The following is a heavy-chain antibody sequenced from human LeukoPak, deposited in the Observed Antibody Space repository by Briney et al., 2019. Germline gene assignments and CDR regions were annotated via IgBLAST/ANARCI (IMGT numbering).Heavy chain of an antibody. CDR1: GFTFSNYA. CDR2: ISGSGGST. CDR3: AKRIQSAMAMGY. J-gene: IGHJ4*02. Sequence: GGSLRLSCAASGFTFSNYALSWVRQAPGKGLEWVSDISGSGGSTYYADSVKGRFTISRDNSKNTLYLQMNSLRAEDTAVYYCAKRIQSAMAMGYWGQGTLVTVSS. V-gene: IGHV3-23*01. D-gene: IGHD5-18*01.